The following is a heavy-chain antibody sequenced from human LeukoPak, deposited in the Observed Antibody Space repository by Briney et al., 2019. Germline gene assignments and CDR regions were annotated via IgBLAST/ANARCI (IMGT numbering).Heavy chain of an antibody. Sequence: SETLALTCAVYGGSFSGYYWSWIRQPPGKGLEWIGEINHSGSTNYNPSLKSRVTISVDTSKNQFSLKLSSVTAADTAVYYCARETSQKGAHYMDVWGKGTTVTISS. J-gene: IGHJ6*03. CDR3: ARETSQKGAHYMDV. CDR1: GGSFSGYY. D-gene: IGHD3-16*01. CDR2: INHSGST. V-gene: IGHV4-34*01.